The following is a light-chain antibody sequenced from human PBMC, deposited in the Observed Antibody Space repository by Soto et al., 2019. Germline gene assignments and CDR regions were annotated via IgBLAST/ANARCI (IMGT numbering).Light chain of an antibody. CDR1: QDISNF. Sequence: DIQMTQSPSSLSASVGDRVTISCRASQDISNFLAWYQQKPGEVPKVLIYAASTLQSGVPSRFSGSGSGTDFTLTISSLQPEDGATYYCQKYNCALVTFGGGTKVEIK. V-gene: IGKV1-27*01. CDR2: AAS. CDR3: QKYNCALVT. J-gene: IGKJ4*01.